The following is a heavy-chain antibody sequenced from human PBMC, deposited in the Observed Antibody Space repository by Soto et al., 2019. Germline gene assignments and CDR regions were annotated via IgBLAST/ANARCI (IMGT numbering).Heavy chain of an antibody. J-gene: IGHJ5*02. Sequence: QVQLVESGGGVVQPGRSLRLSCAASGFTFSSYAMYWVRQAPGKGLEWVAVISYDGSNKYYADSVKGRFTISRDNSKNTLYLQMNSLRAEDTAVYYCVREGLALGRDGYNYWFDPWGQGTLVTVSS. V-gene: IGHV3-30-3*01. CDR1: GFTFSSYA. D-gene: IGHD5-12*01. CDR3: VREGLALGRDGYNYWFDP. CDR2: ISYDGSNK.